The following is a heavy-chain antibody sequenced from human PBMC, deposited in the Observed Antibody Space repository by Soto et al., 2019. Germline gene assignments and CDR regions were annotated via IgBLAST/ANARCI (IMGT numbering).Heavy chain of an antibody. CDR3: AKDLYYRAGIYYYYYMDV. J-gene: IGHJ6*03. V-gene: IGHV3-30*18. D-gene: IGHD3-10*01. CDR2: ISYDGSNK. Sequence: QVQLVGSGGGVVQPGRSLSLSCAASGLTFSSYGMHWVRQAAGKGLEWVAVISYDGSNKYYADSVKGRFTISRDNSKNTLYLHMNSLRAQDTAVYYCAKDLYYRAGIYYYYYMDVWGKGTTVTVSS. CDR1: GLTFSSYG.